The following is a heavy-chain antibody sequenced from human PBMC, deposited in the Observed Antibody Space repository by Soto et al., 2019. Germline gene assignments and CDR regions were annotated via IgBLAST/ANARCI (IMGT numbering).Heavy chain of an antibody. CDR2: ISTSGSSI. D-gene: IGHD1-26*01. J-gene: IGHJ4*01. CDR1: GFSFSDHN. Sequence: PGGSLRLSYAASGFSFSDHNMHWVRQAPGKGLEWISYISTSGSSIYYIDSVKGRFTISRDNAENSLHLQMNSLGVDDTAVYYCTRSGNYRLDCWGQGTLVTVSS. V-gene: IGHV3-48*01. CDR3: TRSGNYRLDC.